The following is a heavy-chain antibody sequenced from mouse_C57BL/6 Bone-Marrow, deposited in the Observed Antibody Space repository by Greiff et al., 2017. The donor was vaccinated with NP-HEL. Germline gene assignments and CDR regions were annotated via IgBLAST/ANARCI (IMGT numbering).Heavy chain of an antibody. V-gene: IGHV1-81*01. CDR3: ARWIYYYGSSYVHYYAMDY. D-gene: IGHD1-1*01. CDR2: IYPRSGNT. Sequence: VQLVESGAELARPGASVKLSCKASGYTFTSYGISWVKQRTGQGLEWIGEIYPRSGNTYYNEKFKGKATLTADKSSSTAYMELRRLTYEDSAVYFCARWIYYYGSSYVHYYAMDYWGQGTSVTVSS. J-gene: IGHJ4*01. CDR1: GYTFTSYG.